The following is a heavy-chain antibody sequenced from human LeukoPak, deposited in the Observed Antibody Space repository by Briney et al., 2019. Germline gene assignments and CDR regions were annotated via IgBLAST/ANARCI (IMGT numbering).Heavy chain of an antibody. D-gene: IGHD1-26*01. V-gene: IGHV4-59*08. CDR2: TCYNGDT. Sequence: SETLSLTCSVSGDSISRNYWSWIRQPPGKGLEWIAYTCYNGDTNYNPSLKSRVTISIDTSKNQFSLNLSSVTDADTAVYYCARHRGVSYYDAFDVWGQGTVVTVSS. CDR1: GDSISRNY. CDR3: ARHRGVSYYDAFDV. J-gene: IGHJ3*01.